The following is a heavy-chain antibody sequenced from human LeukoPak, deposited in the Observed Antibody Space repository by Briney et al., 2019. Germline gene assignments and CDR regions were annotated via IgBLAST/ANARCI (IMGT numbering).Heavy chain of an antibody. CDR1: GYSISSGYY. CDR3: AREGCSSTSCYPGEKNWFDP. V-gene: IGHV4-38-2*02. D-gene: IGHD2-2*01. J-gene: IGHJ5*02. Sequence: SETLSLTCAVSGYSISSGYYWGWIRQPPGKGLEWIGSIYHSGSTYYNPSLKSRVTISVDTSKNQFSLKLSSVTAADTAVYYCAREGCSSTSCYPGEKNWFDPWGQGTLVTVSS. CDR2: IYHSGST.